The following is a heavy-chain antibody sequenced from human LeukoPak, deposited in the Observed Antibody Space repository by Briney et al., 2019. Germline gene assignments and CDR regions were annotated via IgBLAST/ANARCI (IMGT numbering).Heavy chain of an antibody. Sequence: SETLSLTCAVYGGSFSGYYWGWIRQPPGKGLEWIGSIYYSGSTYYNPSLKSRVTISVDTSKNQFSLKLSSVTAADTAVYYCARLSVLLWFGEYPGYFDYWGQGTLVTVSS. V-gene: IGHV4-39*01. CDR2: IYYSGST. D-gene: IGHD3-10*01. J-gene: IGHJ4*02. CDR3: ARLSVLLWFGEYPGYFDY. CDR1: GGSFSGYY.